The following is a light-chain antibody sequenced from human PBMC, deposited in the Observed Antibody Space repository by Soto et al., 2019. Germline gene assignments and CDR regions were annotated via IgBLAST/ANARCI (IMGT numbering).Light chain of an antibody. CDR2: VNN. CDR1: SSNIGNNY. V-gene: IGLV1-40*01. Sequence: QSVLTQPPSVSAAPGQKVTISCSGSSSNIGNNYVSWYQQLPGTAPKLLISVNNDRPSGVPDRFSVSKSGTSASLAITGLQAEDEADYYCQTYDSSLNSWVFGGGTKVTVL. CDR3: QTYDSSLNSWV. J-gene: IGLJ3*02.